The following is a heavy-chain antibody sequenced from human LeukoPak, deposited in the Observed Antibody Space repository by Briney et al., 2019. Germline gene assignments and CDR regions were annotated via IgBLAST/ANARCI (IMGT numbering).Heavy chain of an antibody. CDR1: GFTFSSYE. D-gene: IGHD1-26*01. J-gene: IGHJ4*02. CDR3: ASYHTLAPVGSSDFDY. V-gene: IGHV3-48*03. CDR2: ISSSGSII. Sequence: PGGSLRLSCAASGFTFSSYEMNWVRQAPGKGLEWVSYISSSGSIIYYADSVKGRFTISRDNAKNSLYLQMNSLRAEDTAVYYCASYHTLAPVGSSDFDYWGQGTLVTVSS.